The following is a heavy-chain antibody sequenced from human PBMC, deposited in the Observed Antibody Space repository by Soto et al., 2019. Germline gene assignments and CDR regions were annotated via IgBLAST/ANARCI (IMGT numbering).Heavy chain of an antibody. CDR1: GFTFRNYW. CDR3: ASNYAYAEGYYFYGIDV. V-gene: IGHV3-74*01. CDR2: VNSDGDTT. J-gene: IGHJ6*02. Sequence: GGSLRLSCAASGFTFRNYWMHRVRQAPGKGLVWVSRVNSDGDTTYYADSVKGRFTISRDNAKNKLHLQMNSLGAEDTSVYYCASNYAYAEGYYFYGIDVWGQGTTVTVSS. D-gene: IGHD3-16*01.